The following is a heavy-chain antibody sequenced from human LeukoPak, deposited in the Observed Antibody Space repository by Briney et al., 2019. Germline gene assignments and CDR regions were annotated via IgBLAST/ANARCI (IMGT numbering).Heavy chain of an antibody. Sequence: ASVKVSXKASGYTFSDYYIHCLRQAPGQGLEWMGWISPNSGGTRYAQKFQGRITMTRDTSISAAYMELSRLTSDDTAAYYCARGPNTLGVYYMDVWGKGSTVTVSS. V-gene: IGHV1-2*02. J-gene: IGHJ6*03. CDR1: GYTFSDYY. CDR2: ISPNSGGT. CDR3: ARGPNTLGVYYMDV. D-gene: IGHD2-2*02.